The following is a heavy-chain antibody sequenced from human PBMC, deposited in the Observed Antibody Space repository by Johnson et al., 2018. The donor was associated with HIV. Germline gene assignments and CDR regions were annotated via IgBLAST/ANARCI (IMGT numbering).Heavy chain of an antibody. J-gene: IGHJ3*01. CDR1: GFTVSTNY. D-gene: IGHD3-9*01. CDR2: IYSGGSI. Sequence: VQLVESGGGLIQPGGSLRLSCAASGFTVSTNYMSWVRQAPGKGLVWVSVIYSGGSIYYAVSVKGRSTISRDNSKNTLKLQLNGLRPEDTALYYCAKDGNDILTGQGPDGFDVWGQGTMVTVSS. CDR3: AKDGNDILTGQGPDGFDV. V-gene: IGHV3-66*03.